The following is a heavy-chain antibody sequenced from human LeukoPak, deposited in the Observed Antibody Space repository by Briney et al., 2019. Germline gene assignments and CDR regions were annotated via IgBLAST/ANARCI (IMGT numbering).Heavy chain of an antibody. J-gene: IGHJ4*02. CDR1: GYTFTSYD. CDR2: MNPNSGNT. D-gene: IGHD6-13*01. Sequence: VASVKVSCKASGYTFTSYDINWVRQATGQGLEWMGWMNPNSGNTGYAQKFQGRVTMTRNTSISTAYMELSSPRSEDTAVYYCARAGARQIAAVGYWGQGTLVTVSS. CDR3: ARAGARQIAAVGY. V-gene: IGHV1-8*01.